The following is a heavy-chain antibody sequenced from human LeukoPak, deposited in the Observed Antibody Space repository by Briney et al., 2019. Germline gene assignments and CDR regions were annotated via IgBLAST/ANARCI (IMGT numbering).Heavy chain of an antibody. V-gene: IGHV3-7*01. J-gene: IGHJ4*02. CDR2: IKHDGSEI. CDR3: ARAAGEMATIRY. Sequence: GGSLRLSCAASGFTFRSYWMSWVRQAPGKGLEWVANIKHDGSEIYYVDSVKGRFTISRDNAKNSLYLQMNSLRAEDTAVYYCARAAGEMATIRYWGQGTLVTVSS. CDR1: GFTFRSYW. D-gene: IGHD5-24*01.